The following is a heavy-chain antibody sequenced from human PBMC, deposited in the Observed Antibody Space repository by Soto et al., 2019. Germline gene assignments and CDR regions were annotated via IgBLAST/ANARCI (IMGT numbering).Heavy chain of an antibody. V-gene: IGHV3-23*01. CDR2: ISGSGIST. J-gene: IGHJ4*02. D-gene: IGHD3-22*01. CDR1: GFIFSSYA. CDR3: AKASSGNYLYYFDY. Sequence: GGSLRLSCAASGFIFSSYAMNWVRHTPGKGLEWIAGISGSGISTYYADSVKGRFTISRDNSKKMLYLQMSSLRAEDSAEYFCAKASSGNYLYYFDYWGQGTMVTVYS.